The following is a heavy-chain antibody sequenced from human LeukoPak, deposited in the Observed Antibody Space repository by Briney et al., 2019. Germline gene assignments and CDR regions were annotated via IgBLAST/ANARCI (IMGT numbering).Heavy chain of an antibody. CDR3: ARVRDNIVATIYDY. D-gene: IGHD5-12*01. Sequence: PSETLSLTCAVYGGSFSGYYWSWIRQPPGKGLEWIGEINHSGSTNYNPSLKSRVTISVDTSKNQFSLKLSSVTAADTAVYYCARVRDNIVATIYDYWGQGTLVTVSS. CDR1: GGSFSGYY. CDR2: INHSGST. J-gene: IGHJ4*02. V-gene: IGHV4-34*01.